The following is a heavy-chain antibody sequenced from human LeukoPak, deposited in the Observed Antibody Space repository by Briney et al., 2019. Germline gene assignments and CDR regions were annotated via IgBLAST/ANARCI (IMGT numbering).Heavy chain of an antibody. CDR2: ISYDGRNE. D-gene: IGHD5-24*01. CDR1: GFSFSSYG. CDR3: ARRRDGYNFYYYYGMDV. V-gene: IGHV3-30*03. Sequence: GGSLRLSCAASGFSFSSYGMHWVRQAPGKGLEWVAVISYDGRNEYYADSVKGRFTISKDNSKNTLSLQMNSLRAEDTAVYYCARRRDGYNFYYYYGMDVWGQGTTVTVSS. J-gene: IGHJ6*02.